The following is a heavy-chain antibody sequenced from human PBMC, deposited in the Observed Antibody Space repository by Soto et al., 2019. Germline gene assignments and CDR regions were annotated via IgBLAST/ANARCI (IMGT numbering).Heavy chain of an antibody. D-gene: IGHD4-17*01. V-gene: IGHV3-33*01. CDR1: GFTFSSYG. CDR2: IWYDGSNK. Sequence: QVQLVESGGGVVQPGRSLRLSCAASGFTFSSYGMHWVRQAPGKGLEWVAVIWYDGSNKYYADSVKGRFTISRDNSQNTLYRQMTSLRAEDTAVYYWARTTVASYGMEVGGQGTTVTVSS. J-gene: IGHJ6*02. CDR3: ARTTVASYGMEV.